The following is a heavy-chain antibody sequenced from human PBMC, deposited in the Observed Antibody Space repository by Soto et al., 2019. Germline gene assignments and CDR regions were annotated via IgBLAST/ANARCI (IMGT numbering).Heavy chain of an antibody. J-gene: IGHJ3*02. V-gene: IGHV2-5*01. CDR1: GFSLSTSGVG. CDR3: AHIKDYDFWSGYLQGAFDI. Sequence: GPTLVNPTQTLTLTCTFSGFSLSTSGVGVGWIRQPPGKALEWLALIYWNDDKRYSPSLKSRLTITKDTSKNQVVLTMTNMDPVDTATYYCAHIKDYDFWSGYLQGAFDIWGQGTMVTVSS. D-gene: IGHD3-3*01. CDR2: IYWNDDK.